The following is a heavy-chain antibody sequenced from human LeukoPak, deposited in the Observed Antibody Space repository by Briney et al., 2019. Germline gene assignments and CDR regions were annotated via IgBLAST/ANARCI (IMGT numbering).Heavy chain of an antibody. Sequence: SETLSLTCTVSGGSISSYYWSWMRQPAGKGXXXXXXIYSSGSTAYNPSLRSRLTVSLDTSKNQFSLKLISVTAADTAVYYCARGGGSSWLSPLDHWGQGALVTVSS. CDR3: ARGGGSSWLSPLDH. J-gene: IGHJ4*02. CDR1: GGSISSYY. CDR2: IYSSGST. D-gene: IGHD6-13*01. V-gene: IGHV4-4*07.